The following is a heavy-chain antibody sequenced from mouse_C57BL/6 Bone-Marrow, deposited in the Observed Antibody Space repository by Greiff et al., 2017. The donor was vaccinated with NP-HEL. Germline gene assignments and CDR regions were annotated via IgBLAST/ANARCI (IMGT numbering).Heavy chain of an antibody. V-gene: IGHV14-2*01. CDR1: GFNIKDYY. CDR3: ARNDYDRGYYFDY. Sequence: EVQLQQSGAELVKPGASVKLSCTASGFNIKDYYMHWVKQRTEQGLEWIGRIDPEDGETKYAPQFQGKATITADTASNTAYMQLSSLTSEDTAVYYCARNDYDRGYYFDYWGQGTTLTVSS. D-gene: IGHD2-4*01. J-gene: IGHJ2*01. CDR2: IDPEDGET.